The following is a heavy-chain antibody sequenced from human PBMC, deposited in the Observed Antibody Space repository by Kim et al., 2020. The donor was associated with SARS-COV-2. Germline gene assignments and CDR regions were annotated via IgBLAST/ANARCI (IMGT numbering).Heavy chain of an antibody. CDR2: FDPEDGET. Sequence: ASVKVSCKVSGYTLTELSMHWVRQAPGKGLEWMGGFDPEDGETIYAQKFQGRVTMTEDTSTDTAYMELSSLRSEDTAVYYCATGLQPGIAGAGPSAYYYYYGMDVWGQGTTVTVSS. V-gene: IGHV1-24*01. D-gene: IGHD6-19*01. CDR1: GYTLTELS. J-gene: IGHJ6*02. CDR3: ATGLQPGIAGAGPSAYYYYYGMDV.